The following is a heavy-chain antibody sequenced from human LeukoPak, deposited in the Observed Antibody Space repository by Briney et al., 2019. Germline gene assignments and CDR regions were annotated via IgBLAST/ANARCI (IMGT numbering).Heavy chain of an antibody. J-gene: IGHJ5*02. D-gene: IGHD2-15*01. CDR2: LYYGGSP. CDR3: ARVNDCSGSSCFSRWFDP. V-gene: IGHV4-39*07. CDR1: GASISNSDFY. Sequence: SETLSLTCTVSGASISNSDFYWGWIRQPPGKGLEWIGTLYYGGSPLYNASLTSRVSMSVETSKNQFSLRLSSVTAADTAVYYCARVNDCSGSSCFSRWFDPWGQGTLITVPS.